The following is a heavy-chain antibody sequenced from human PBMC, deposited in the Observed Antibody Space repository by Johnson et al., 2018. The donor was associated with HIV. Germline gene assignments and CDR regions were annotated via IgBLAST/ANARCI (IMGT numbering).Heavy chain of an antibody. CDR1: GFTFSSYG. J-gene: IGHJ3*02. CDR3: TRRRADDAFDI. Sequence: VQLVESGGGVVQPGGSLRPSCAASGFTFSSYGMHWVRQAPGKGLEWVGRIRSKANSYATAYAASVKGRFTISRDDSKNTAYLQMNSLKTEDTAVYYCTRRRADDAFDIWGQGTMVTVSS. V-gene: IGHV3-73*01. D-gene: IGHD6-19*01. CDR2: IRSKANSYAT.